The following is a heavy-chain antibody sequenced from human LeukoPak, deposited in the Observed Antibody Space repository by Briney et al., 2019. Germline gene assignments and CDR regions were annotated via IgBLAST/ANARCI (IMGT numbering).Heavy chain of an antibody. CDR2: ISGSGGST. Sequence: GGSLRLSCAASAFTFSSYAMSWVRQAPGKGLEWVSGISGSGGSTYYADSVKGRFTISRNNSKNTLYLQMNSLRAEDTAGYYCAKGRNDYGDAALNYWGQGTLVTVSS. V-gene: IGHV3-23*01. J-gene: IGHJ4*02. CDR1: AFTFSSYA. D-gene: IGHD4-17*01. CDR3: AKGRNDYGDAALNY.